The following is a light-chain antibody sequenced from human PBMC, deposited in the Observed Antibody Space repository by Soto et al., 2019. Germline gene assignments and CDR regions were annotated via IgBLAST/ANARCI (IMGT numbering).Light chain of an antibody. J-gene: IGKJ4*01. CDR2: DAS. Sequence: DIQMTQSPSSLSASVGDRVTITCQASQDISNYLNWYQQKPGKAPKLLIYDASNLETGVPSRFSGSGSGTDFTFTISSLQPEDIATYYCPQYDNLPLTCGGGTKVEIK. V-gene: IGKV1-33*01. CDR1: QDISNY. CDR3: PQYDNLPLT.